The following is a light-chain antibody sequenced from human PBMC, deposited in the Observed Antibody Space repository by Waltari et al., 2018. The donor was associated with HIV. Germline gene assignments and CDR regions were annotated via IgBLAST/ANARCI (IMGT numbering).Light chain of an antibody. CDR2: DAS. Sequence: EIVLTQSPATLSLSPGERAALSCRASQSFRSSIAWYQQRPGQAPRLLIYDASNRATGIPARFSGSGSGADFTLTISSLEPEDFAVYYCQQRFSWPRTFGQGTKVEIK. CDR3: QQRFSWPRT. J-gene: IGKJ1*01. V-gene: IGKV3-11*01. CDR1: QSFRSS.